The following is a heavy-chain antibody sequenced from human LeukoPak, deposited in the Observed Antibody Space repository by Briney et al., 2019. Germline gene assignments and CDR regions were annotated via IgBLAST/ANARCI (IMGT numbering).Heavy chain of an antibody. Sequence: PSETLSLTCTVSGGSISSSSYYWGWIRQPPGKGLEWIGSIYYSGSTYYNPSLKSRVTISADTSKNQFSLKLSSVTAADTAVYYCAKYVRLGARGYYFDYWGRGTLVSVSS. V-gene: IGHV4-39*01. CDR2: IYYSGST. J-gene: IGHJ4*02. D-gene: IGHD1-26*01. CDR1: GGSISSSSYY. CDR3: AKYVRLGARGYYFDY.